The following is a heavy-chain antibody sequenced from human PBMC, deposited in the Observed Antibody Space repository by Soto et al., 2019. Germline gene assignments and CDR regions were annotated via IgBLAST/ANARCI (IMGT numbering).Heavy chain of an antibody. CDR1: GFTFSDYY. CDR3: ARLSAHDAFDI. CDR2: ISSSGSSL. J-gene: IGHJ3*02. V-gene: IGHV3-11*01. Sequence: PGGSLRHSCAASGFTFSDYYMSWVRQAPGKGLEWVSYISSSGSSLYYADSVKGRFTISRDNAQNSLYLQMNRLRAEDTALYYCARLSAHDAFDIWGQGTMVTVSS.